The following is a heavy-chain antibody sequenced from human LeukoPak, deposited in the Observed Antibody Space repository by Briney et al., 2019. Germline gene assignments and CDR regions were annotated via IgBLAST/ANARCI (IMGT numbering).Heavy chain of an antibody. V-gene: IGHV4-34*01. J-gene: IGHJ4*02. CDR1: GGSLSGYY. CDR2: INHSGST. D-gene: IGHD6-13*01. Sequence: SETLSLTCAVYGGSLSGYYWSWIRQPPGKGLEWIGEINHSGSTNYNPSLKSRVTISVDTSKNQFSLKLSAVTAADAAVYYCARLQQEGYWGQGTLVTVSS. CDR3: ARLQQEGY.